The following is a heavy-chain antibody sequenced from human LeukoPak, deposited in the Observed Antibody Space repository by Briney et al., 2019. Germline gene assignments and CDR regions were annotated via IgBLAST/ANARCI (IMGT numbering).Heavy chain of an antibody. V-gene: IGHV3-30-3*01. CDR2: ISYDGGDK. Sequence: GGSLRLSCAASGFTFSSYAIHWVRQAPGKGLEWVAFISYDGGDKRYAESVKGRITISRDNSRKTLYLQMHSLGPEDTAIYYCARDLSERYSIDYWGQGTLVTVSS. CDR1: GFTFSSYA. CDR3: ARDLSERYSIDY. D-gene: IGHD1-14*01. J-gene: IGHJ4*02.